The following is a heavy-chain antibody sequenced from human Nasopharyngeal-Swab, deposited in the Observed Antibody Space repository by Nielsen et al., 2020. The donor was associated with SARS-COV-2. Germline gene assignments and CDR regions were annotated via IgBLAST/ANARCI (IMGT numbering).Heavy chain of an antibody. V-gene: IGHV1-18*01. CDR1: GYTFISYG. CDR3: AREGYYDSSGYYYVDY. CDR2: ISAYNGNT. Sequence: ASVKVSCKSSGYTFISYGIGWVRQAPGQGLEWMGWISAYNGNTNYAQKLQGRVIMTTDTSTSTAYMELRSLRSDDTAVYYCAREGYYDSSGYYYVDYWGQGTLVTVSS. J-gene: IGHJ4*02. D-gene: IGHD3-22*01.